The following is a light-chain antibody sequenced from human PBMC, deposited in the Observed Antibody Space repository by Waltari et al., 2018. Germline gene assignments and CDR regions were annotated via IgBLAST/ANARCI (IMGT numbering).Light chain of an antibody. CDR2: QVS. J-gene: IGKJ3*01. Sequence: DVVMTQSPLSLPLTPGQAASISCRSSQSLVHSNGNTYLSWYQQKPGQPPRLLIYQVSNRYSGVPDRFSGSGAGTDFTLKISRVEAEDVGVYYCGQGAHLPFTFGPGTKLDIK. CDR3: GQGAHLPFT. CDR1: QSLVHSNGNTY. V-gene: IGKV2-30*02.